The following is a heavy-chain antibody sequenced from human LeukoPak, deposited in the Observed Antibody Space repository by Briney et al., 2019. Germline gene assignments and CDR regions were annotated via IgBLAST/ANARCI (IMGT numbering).Heavy chain of an antibody. CDR2: IYYSGST. CDR1: GGFISSYY. D-gene: IGHD3-10*01. J-gene: IGHJ4*02. Sequence: SETLSLTCTVSGGFISSYYWSWIRQPPGKGLEWIGYIYYSGSTNYNPSLKSRVTISVDTSKNQFSLKLSSVTAADTAVYYCARGPRLLWFGETTDEYYFDYWGQGTLVTVSS. V-gene: IGHV4-59*01. CDR3: ARGPRLLWFGETTDEYYFDY.